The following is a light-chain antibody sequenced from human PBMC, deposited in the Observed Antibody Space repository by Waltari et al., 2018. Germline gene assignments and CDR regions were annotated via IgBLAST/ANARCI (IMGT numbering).Light chain of an antibody. CDR3: SSYAGSYTLRL. J-gene: IGLJ1*01. Sequence: QSALNQPRPVSRSPGQSVTISCTRPSSDIGAYNYVSCYQQPPGKVPKLILYDVTNRPSGVPDRFSGSKSGNTASLTISGLQAEDEADYYCSSYAGSYTLRLFGTGTKVTVL. V-gene: IGLV2-11*01. CDR2: DVT. CDR1: SSDIGAYNY.